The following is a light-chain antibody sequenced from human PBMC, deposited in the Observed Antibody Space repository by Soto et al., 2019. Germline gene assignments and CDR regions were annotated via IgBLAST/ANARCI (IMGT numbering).Light chain of an antibody. Sequence: DIQMTQSPSTLSASFGDRVTITCRASQSISSWLAWYQQKPGKAPKLLIYKASSLESGVPSRFSGSGSGTEFTLTISSLQPDDFATYYCQQYNSYRTFGQGTKVDIK. CDR1: QSISSW. CDR3: QQYNSYRT. V-gene: IGKV1-5*03. J-gene: IGKJ1*01. CDR2: KAS.